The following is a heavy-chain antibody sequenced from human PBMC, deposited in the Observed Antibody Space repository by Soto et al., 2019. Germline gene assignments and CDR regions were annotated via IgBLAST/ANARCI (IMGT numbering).Heavy chain of an antibody. V-gene: IGHV4-30-2*01. CDR3: ARARSGYDYYYYYGMDV. Sequence: SETLSLTCAVSGGSISSGGYSWSWIRQPPGKGLEWIGYIYHSGSTYYNPSLKSRVTISVDRSKNQFSLKLSSVTAADTAVYYCARARSGYDYYYYYGMDVWGQGTTVTVSS. D-gene: IGHD5-12*01. CDR2: IYHSGST. CDR1: GGSISSGGYS. J-gene: IGHJ6*02.